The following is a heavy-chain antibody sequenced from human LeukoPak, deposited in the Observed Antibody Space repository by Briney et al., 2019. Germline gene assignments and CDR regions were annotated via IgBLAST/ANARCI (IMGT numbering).Heavy chain of an antibody. CDR1: GYSFIAYW. CDR3: ARGYTYGLFDY. J-gene: IGHJ4*02. V-gene: IGHV5-51*01. Sequence: GESLQISCQGSGYSFIAYWIGWVRQMPGKGQEWMGIIYPGDPDTRYSPSFRGQVTISADKSISTAFLQWSSLKASDTAMYYCARGYTYGLFDYWGQGTLVTVSS. D-gene: IGHD5-18*01. CDR2: IYPGDPDT.